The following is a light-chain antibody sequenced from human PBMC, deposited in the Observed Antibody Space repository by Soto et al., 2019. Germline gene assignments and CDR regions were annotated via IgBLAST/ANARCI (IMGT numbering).Light chain of an antibody. CDR1: QSVSSY. CDR3: QQYNSYWT. Sequence: DIQMTQSPSSLSASVGDRVTITCRASQSVSSYLNWYQQKPGKAPNLLIYVASILESGVPSRFSGSGSGTEFTLTISSLQPDDFATYYDQQYNSYWTFGQGTKVDIK. V-gene: IGKV1-5*01. CDR2: VAS. J-gene: IGKJ1*01.